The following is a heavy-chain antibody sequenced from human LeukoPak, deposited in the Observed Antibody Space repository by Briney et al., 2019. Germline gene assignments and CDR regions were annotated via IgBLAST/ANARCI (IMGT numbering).Heavy chain of an antibody. V-gene: IGHV3-21*01. D-gene: IGHD6-19*01. CDR2: ISSSSSYI. J-gene: IGHJ4*02. CDR1: GVTFSSYS. CDR3: ARDQLKRYSSGWYW. Sequence: GGSLRLSCAASGVTFSSYSMNWVRQAPGKGLEWVSSISSSSSYIYYADSVKGRFTISRDNAKNSLYLQMNNLRAEDTAVYYCARDQLKRYSSGWYWWGQGTMVTVSS.